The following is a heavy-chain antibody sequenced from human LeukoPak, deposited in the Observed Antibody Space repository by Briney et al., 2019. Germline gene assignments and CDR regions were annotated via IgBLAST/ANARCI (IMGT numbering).Heavy chain of an antibody. CDR3: ARDRDWGCSYCSY. Sequence: GGSLRLSCAASGFTFSSYGMHWVRQAPGKGLEWVAVIWFDGSNKYYAGSVKGRFTISRDNSKNTLSLQMNSLRAEDTAVYYCARDRDWGCSYCSYWGQGTLVTVSS. J-gene: IGHJ4*02. D-gene: IGHD7-27*01. CDR2: IWFDGSNK. V-gene: IGHV3-33*01. CDR1: GFTFSSYG.